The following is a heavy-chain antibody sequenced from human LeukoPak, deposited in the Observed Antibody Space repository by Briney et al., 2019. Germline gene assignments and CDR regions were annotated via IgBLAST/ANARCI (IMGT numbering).Heavy chain of an antibody. CDR3: AKEGVLTHYFGSGSYDSPDH. Sequence: GGSPRLPCAASGFIFNTFAMNWVREAPGKGREGVAGISSSGGDTYYADSVKGRFTISRDNSKSTLYLQMNSLRAKTTALYYCAKEGVLTHYFGSGSYDSPDHWGQGTLVTVSS. CDR1: GFIFNTFA. J-gene: IGHJ4*02. D-gene: IGHD3-10*01. V-gene: IGHV3-23*01. CDR2: ISSSGGDT.